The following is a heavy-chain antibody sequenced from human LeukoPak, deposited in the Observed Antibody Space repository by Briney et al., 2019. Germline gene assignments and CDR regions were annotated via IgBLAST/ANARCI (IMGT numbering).Heavy chain of an antibody. CDR2: INPNSGGT. V-gene: IGHV1-2*02. CDR3: ARDDGYCSGGSCPAFDY. CDR1: GGTLSIYA. J-gene: IGHJ4*02. Sequence: ASVKVSCKTSGGTLSIYAVSWVRQAPGQGLEWMGWINPNSGGTNYAQKFQGRVTMTRDTSISTAYMELSRLRSDDTAVYYCARDDGYCSGGSCPAFDYWGQGTLVTVSS. D-gene: IGHD2-15*01.